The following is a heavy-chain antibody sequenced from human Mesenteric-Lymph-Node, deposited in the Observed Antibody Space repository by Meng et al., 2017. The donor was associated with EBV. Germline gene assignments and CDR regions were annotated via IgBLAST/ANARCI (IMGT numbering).Heavy chain of an antibody. Sequence: QVQAVESGAEVKKPGASGKVSGKVSGYKLTELSMHWVRQAPGKGLEWMGGFDPEDGETIYVQKFQGRVTMSEDTSTDTAYMEVSSLRSEDTAVYYCAIRRNFGGSAPFDYWGQGTLVTVSS. CDR1: GYKLTELS. CDR3: AIRRNFGGSAPFDY. D-gene: IGHD4-23*01. CDR2: FDPEDGET. V-gene: IGHV1-24*01. J-gene: IGHJ4*02.